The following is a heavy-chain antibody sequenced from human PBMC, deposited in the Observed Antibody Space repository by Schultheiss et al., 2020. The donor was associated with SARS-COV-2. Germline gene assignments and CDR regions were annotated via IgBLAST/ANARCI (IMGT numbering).Heavy chain of an antibody. CDR2: ISSSSSTI. CDR3: ARALGGSYLYGMDV. CDR1: GFTFSSYE. Sequence: GGSLRLSCAASGFTFSSYEMNWVRQAPGKGLEWVSYISSSSSTIYYADSVKGRFTISRDNSKNTLYLQMNSLRAQDTAVYYCARALGGSYLYGMDVWGQGTTVTVSS. D-gene: IGHD1-26*01. J-gene: IGHJ6*02. V-gene: IGHV3-48*01.